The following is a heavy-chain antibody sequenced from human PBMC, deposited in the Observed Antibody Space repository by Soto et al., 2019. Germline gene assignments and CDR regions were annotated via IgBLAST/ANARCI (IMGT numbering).Heavy chain of an antibody. Sequence: QVRLQESGPGLVKPSETLSLTCTVSGGSISPSYWNWVRQPPGKRPEWIGCIYYTGNTHYNPSLKSRVTISRDTSKHQFSLELTSVTAADTAMYFCAAGLDHNKVGYWVQGTLVTVSS. J-gene: IGHJ4*02. V-gene: IGHV4-59*01. D-gene: IGHD2-2*03. CDR1: GGSISPSY. CDR2: IYYTGNT. CDR3: AAGLDHNKVGY.